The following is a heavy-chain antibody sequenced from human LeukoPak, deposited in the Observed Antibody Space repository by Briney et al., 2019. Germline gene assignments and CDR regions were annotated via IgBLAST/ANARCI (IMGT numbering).Heavy chain of an antibody. CDR1: GGSISSSDNY. J-gene: IGHJ4*02. CDR2: IYYSGGT. CDR3: ARHWVSTDFDWLLYPRN. Sequence: PSETLSLTCTVSGGSISSSDNYWGWIRQPPGKGLEWIGSIYYSGGTYYNPSLKSRVTISADTSKNRFSLKLSSVTAADTAVYYCARHWVSTDFDWLLYPRNWGQGTLVTVSS. D-gene: IGHD3-9*01. V-gene: IGHV4-39*01.